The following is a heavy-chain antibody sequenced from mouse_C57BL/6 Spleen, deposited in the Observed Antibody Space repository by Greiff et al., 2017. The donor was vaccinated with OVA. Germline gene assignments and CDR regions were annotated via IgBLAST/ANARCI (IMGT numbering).Heavy chain of an antibody. J-gene: IGHJ1*03. D-gene: IGHD2-3*01. CDR1: GFTFSNYW. Sequence: EVKLMESGGGLVQPGGSMKLSCVASGFTFSNYWMNWVRQSPEKGLEWVAQIRLKSDNYATHYAESVKGRFTISRDDSKSSVYLQMNNLRAEDTGIYYCTSDGYNWYFDVWGTGTTVTVSS. V-gene: IGHV6-3*01. CDR3: TSDGYNWYFDV. CDR2: IRLKSDNYAT.